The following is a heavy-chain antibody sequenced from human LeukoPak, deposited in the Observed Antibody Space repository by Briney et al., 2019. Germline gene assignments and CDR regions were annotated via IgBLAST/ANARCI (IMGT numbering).Heavy chain of an antibody. V-gene: IGHV3-74*01. D-gene: IGHD2-15*01. J-gene: IGHJ4*02. CDR1: GFTFSSYW. CDR2: INSDGSST. Sequence: GGSLRLSCPASGFTFSSYWMHWVRQAAGKGLVWVSRINSDGSSTSYADSVKGRFTISRDNAKNTLYLQMNSLRAEDTAVYYCARGGTRSGADYWGQGTLVTVSS. CDR3: ARGGTRSGADY.